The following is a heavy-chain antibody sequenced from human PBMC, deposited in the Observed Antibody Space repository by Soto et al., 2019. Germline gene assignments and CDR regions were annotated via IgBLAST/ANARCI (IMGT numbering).Heavy chain of an antibody. CDR3: AIPVEYSYFDY. Sequence: LRLSCAASGFTLSNFAMSWVRQAPGKGLEWVSGMSGSGGSTYYADSMKGRFIISRDVSKNTLYLQMNTLRVEDTAVYYCAIPVEYSYFDYWGQGTQVTVS. V-gene: IGHV3-23*01. J-gene: IGHJ4*02. D-gene: IGHD5-18*01. CDR1: GFTLSNFA. CDR2: MSGSGGST.